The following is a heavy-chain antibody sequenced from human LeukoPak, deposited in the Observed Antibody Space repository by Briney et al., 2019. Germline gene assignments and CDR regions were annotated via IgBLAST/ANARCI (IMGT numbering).Heavy chain of an antibody. Sequence: GGSLRLSCAASGFTFSSYAMSWVRQAPGKGLEWVSYIGGRGVNTYYADSVKGRFTISRDNSKNTLYLQMNSLRAEDTAVYYCARGAYYDSSGYSDFDYWGQGTLATVSS. J-gene: IGHJ4*02. D-gene: IGHD3-22*01. V-gene: IGHV3-23*01. CDR3: ARGAYYDSSGYSDFDY. CDR2: IGGRGVNT. CDR1: GFTFSSYA.